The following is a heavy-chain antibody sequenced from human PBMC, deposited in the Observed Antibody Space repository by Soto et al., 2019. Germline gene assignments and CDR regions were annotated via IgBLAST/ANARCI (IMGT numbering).Heavy chain of an antibody. CDR2: IYYSGST. J-gene: IGHJ4*02. V-gene: IGHV4-59*01. D-gene: IGHD3-3*01. CDR1: GCSISSYY. CDR3: ARAGTIFGVAYYFDY. Sequence: AETLSLTCTVSGCSISSYYWSWIRQPPGKGLEWIGYIYYSGSTNYNPSLKSRVTISVDTSKNQFSLKLSSVTAADTAVYYCARAGTIFGVAYYFDYWGQGTLVTVSS.